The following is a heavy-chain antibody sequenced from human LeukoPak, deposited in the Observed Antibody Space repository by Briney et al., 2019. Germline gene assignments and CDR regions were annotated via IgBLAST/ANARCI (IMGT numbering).Heavy chain of an antibody. Sequence: GGSLRLSCAASGFPFSSYWMSWVRQAPGKGLEWVANIKEDGSEKYYVDSVKGRFTISRDNAKNSLYLQMNSLRAEDTAVYYCARVEDYDILTGFDYWGQGTLVTVSS. CDR3: ARVEDYDILTGFDY. D-gene: IGHD3-9*01. CDR1: GFPFSSYW. V-gene: IGHV3-7*01. CDR2: IKEDGSEK. J-gene: IGHJ4*02.